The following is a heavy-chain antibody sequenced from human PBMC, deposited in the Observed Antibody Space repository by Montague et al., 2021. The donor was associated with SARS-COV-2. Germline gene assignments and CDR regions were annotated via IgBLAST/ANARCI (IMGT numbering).Heavy chain of an antibody. V-gene: IGHV4-39*01. CDR1: GAYIGSSFSY. Sequence: SETLSLTCTVPGAYIGSSFSYWGWIRQPPGKGLERIGSIGTSASSFYNPSLRSRVTISEDTSRNQFSLKVTSVTAADTAVYYCAGYRVGTMLDSWGPGTLVTVSS. J-gene: IGHJ5*01. CDR2: IGTSASS. CDR3: AGYRVGTMLDS. D-gene: IGHD1-1*01.